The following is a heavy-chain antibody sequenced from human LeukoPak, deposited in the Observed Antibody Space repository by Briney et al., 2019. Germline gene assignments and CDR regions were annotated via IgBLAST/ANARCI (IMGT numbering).Heavy chain of an antibody. D-gene: IGHD2-15*01. Sequence: SETLSLTCAVSGYSISSGYYWGWIRQPPGKGLEWIGSIYHSGSTYYNPSLKSRVTISVDTSKNQFSLKLSSVTAADTAVYYCAREDCSGGSCYGGIDYWGQGTLVTVSS. CDR3: AREDCSGGSCYGGIDY. J-gene: IGHJ4*02. V-gene: IGHV4-38-2*02. CDR1: GYSISSGYY. CDR2: IYHSGST.